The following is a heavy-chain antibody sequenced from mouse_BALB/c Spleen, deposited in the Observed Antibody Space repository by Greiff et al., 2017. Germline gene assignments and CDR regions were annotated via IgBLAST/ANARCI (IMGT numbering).Heavy chain of an antibody. J-gene: IGHJ4*01. Sequence: EVHLVASGGGLLQPGGSRKLSCAASGFTFSDYGMAWVRQAPGKGPEWVAFISNLAYSIYYADTVTGRFTISRENAKNTLYLEMSSLRSEDTAMYYCARDRYAAMDYWGQGTSVTVSS. D-gene: IGHD2-14*01. V-gene: IGHV5-15*02. CDR1: GFTFSDYG. CDR2: ISNLAYSI. CDR3: ARDRYAAMDY.